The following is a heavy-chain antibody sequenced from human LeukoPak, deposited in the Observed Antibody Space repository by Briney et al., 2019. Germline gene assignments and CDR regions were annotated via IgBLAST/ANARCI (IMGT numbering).Heavy chain of an antibody. V-gene: IGHV4-34*01. CDR1: GGSFSGYY. D-gene: IGHD1-26*01. CDR3: AHPAWELTL. J-gene: IGHJ4*02. CDR2: INHSGST. Sequence: PSETLSLTCAVYGGSFSGYYWSWIRQPPGKGLEWIGEINHSGSTNYNPSLKSRVTISVDTSKNQFSLKLSSVTAADTVVYYCAHPAWELTLWGQGTLVTVSS.